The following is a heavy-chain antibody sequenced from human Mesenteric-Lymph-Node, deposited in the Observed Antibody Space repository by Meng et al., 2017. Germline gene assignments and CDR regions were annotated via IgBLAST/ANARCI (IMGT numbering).Heavy chain of an antibody. CDR1: GGSISNSNFY. Sequence: RLQVSGPGLVKPSQTLSLTCTVSGGSISNSNFYWGWIRQPPGKGLEWIGSIFHSGSTYHNPSLKSRVTVSVDTSKNQFSLKLNSVTTADTAMYYCARTHFYDSSNYGFDYWGQGTLVTVSS. J-gene: IGHJ4*01. D-gene: IGHD3-22*01. CDR2: IFHSGST. CDR3: ARTHFYDSSNYGFDY. V-gene: IGHV4-39*01.